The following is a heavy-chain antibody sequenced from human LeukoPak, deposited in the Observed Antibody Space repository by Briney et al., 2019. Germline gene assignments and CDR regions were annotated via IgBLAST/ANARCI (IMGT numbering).Heavy chain of an antibody. J-gene: IGHJ3*02. V-gene: IGHV5-51*01. Sequence: GESLKISCKGSGYSFATYWIGWVRQMPGKGLEWMGIIYPGDSDTRYSPSFQGQVTISADKSISTAYLQWSSLKASDTAMYYCARPVRAGTDAFDIWGQGTMVTVSS. CDR1: GYSFATYW. D-gene: IGHD6-13*01. CDR3: ARPVRAGTDAFDI. CDR2: IYPGDSDT.